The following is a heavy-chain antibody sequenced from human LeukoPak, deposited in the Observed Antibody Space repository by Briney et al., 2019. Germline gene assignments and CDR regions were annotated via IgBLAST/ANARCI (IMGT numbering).Heavy chain of an antibody. CDR1: GYTFTGYY. Sequence: ASVKVSCKASGYTFTGYYMHWVRQAPGQGLEWMGWINPNSGGTNYAQKFQGRVTMTRDTSISTAYMELSRLRSDDTAVYYCASPLAAAGTPFDYWGQGTLVTVSS. CDR2: INPNSGGT. D-gene: IGHD6-13*01. V-gene: IGHV1-2*02. J-gene: IGHJ4*02. CDR3: ASPLAAAGTPFDY.